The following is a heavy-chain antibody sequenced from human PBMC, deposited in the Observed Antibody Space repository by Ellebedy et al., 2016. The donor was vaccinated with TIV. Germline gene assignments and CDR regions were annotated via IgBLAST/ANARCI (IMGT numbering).Heavy chain of an antibody. D-gene: IGHD2-8*01. CDR3: ATYASGSAVD. V-gene: IGHV3-64D*06. CDR2: ISSNGAST. CDR1: GFTFSSYA. Sequence: GESLKISXSGSGFTFSSYAMYWVRQAPGKGLEYVSAISSNGASTYYADSVKGRFTISRDNAKNTLFLQMSTLRVDDTAVYYCATYASGSAVDWGQGTLVTVSS. J-gene: IGHJ1*01.